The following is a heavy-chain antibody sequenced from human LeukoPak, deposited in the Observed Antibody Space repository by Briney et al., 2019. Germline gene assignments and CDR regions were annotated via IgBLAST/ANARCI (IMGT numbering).Heavy chain of an antibody. CDR2: MNPNSGNT. D-gene: IGHD3-22*01. Sequence: ASVKVSCKASGYTFTSYDINWVRQATGQGLEWMGWMNPNSGNTGYAQTFQGRVTMTRDTSTSTVYMELYSLRSEDTAVYYCARDHGPGYYYDSSERSFDYWGQGTLVTVSS. CDR1: GYTFTSYD. J-gene: IGHJ4*02. V-gene: IGHV1-8*01. CDR3: ARDHGPGYYYDSSERSFDY.